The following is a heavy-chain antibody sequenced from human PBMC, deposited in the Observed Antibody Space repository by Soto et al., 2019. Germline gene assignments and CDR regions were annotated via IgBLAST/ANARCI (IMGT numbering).Heavy chain of an antibody. CDR1: GYSFTSYW. CDR3: ARSNGGNEYYYYGMDV. CDR2: IYPGDSDT. J-gene: IGHJ6*02. Sequence: PGESLKISCKGSGYSFTSYWIGWVRQMPGKSLEWMGIIYPGDSDTRYSPSFQGQVTISADKSISTAYLQWSSLKASDTAMYYCARSNGGNEYYYYGMDVWGQGTTVTVPS. V-gene: IGHV5-51*01. D-gene: IGHD2-15*01.